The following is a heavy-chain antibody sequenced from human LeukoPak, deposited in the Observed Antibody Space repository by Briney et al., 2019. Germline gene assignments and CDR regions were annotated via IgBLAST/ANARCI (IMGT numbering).Heavy chain of an antibody. CDR1: GFTFSSYS. D-gene: IGHD3-16*01. CDR2: ITSINRDT. CDR3: ARGGANRFDY. V-gene: IGHV3-21*01. J-gene: IGHJ4*02. Sequence: PGGSLRLSCAASGFTFSSYSMNWVRQAPGKGLEWVSSITSINRDTYYADSVMGRFTISRDNAKNSLYLQMNSLRAEDTAVYYCARGGANRFDYWGLGTLVTISS.